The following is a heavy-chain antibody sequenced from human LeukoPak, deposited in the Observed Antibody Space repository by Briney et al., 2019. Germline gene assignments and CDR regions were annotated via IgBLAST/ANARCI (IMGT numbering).Heavy chain of an antibody. CDR2: IYYSGST. D-gene: IGHD3-10*01. CDR3: ARDRFRGDSYGMDV. Sequence: PSETLSLTCTVSGGSISSSSYYWGWIRQPPGKGLEWIGSIYYSGSTYYNPSLKSRVTISVDTSTNQFSLKLGSVTAADTAVYYCARDRFRGDSYGMDVWGQGTTVTVSS. CDR1: GGSISSSSYY. V-gene: IGHV4-39*07. J-gene: IGHJ6*02.